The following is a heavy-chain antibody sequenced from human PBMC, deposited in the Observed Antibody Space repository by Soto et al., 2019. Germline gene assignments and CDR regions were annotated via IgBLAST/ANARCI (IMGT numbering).Heavy chain of an antibody. D-gene: IGHD7-27*01. CDR3: ASLGNIDMADC. CDR1: GDSVSSKSAA. J-gene: IGHJ4*02. V-gene: IGHV6-1*01. Sequence: SQTLSLTCAISGDSVSSKSAAWNWVRQFPSRGLEWLGRTYYRSKWYNDYAVSVKSRITINPDTSKNQFSLQLNSVTPEDTAVYFCASLGNIDMADCWGQGTLVTVSS. CDR2: TYYRSKWYN.